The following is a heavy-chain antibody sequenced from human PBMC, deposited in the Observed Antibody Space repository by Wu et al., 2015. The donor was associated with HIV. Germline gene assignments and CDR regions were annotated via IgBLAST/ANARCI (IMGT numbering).Heavy chain of an antibody. CDR3: ATMEGEQQLGSSAFDY. V-gene: IGHV1-24*01. J-gene: IGHJ4*02. CDR2: FDPEDGET. CDR1: GYTLTELS. Sequence: QVQLVQSGAEVKEPGASVKVSCKVSGYTLTELSMHWVRQAPGKGLEWMGGFDPEDGETIYAQKFQGRVTMTEDTSTDTAYMELSSLRSEDTAVYYCATMEGEQQLGSSAFDYWGQGTLVTVSS. D-gene: IGHD6-13*01.